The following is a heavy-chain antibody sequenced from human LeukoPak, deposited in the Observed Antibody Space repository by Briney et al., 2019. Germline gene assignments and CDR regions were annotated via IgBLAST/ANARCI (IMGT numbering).Heavy chain of an antibody. CDR1: GGSFSGDY. CDR3: ARERTIFGVVIRYFDY. Sequence: SETLSLTCAVYGGSFSGDYWSWIRQPPGKGLEWIGEINHSGSTNYNPSLKSRVTISVDTSKNQFSLKLSSVTAADTAVYYCARERTIFGVVIRYFDYWGQGTLVTVSS. D-gene: IGHD3-3*01. V-gene: IGHV4-34*01. J-gene: IGHJ4*02. CDR2: INHSGST.